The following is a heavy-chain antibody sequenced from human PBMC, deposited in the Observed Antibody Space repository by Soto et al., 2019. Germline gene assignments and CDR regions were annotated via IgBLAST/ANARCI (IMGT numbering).Heavy chain of an antibody. D-gene: IGHD4-17*01. Sequence: VHLQQWGAGLLRPSETLSLTCTVSGESFGDYYWSWIRQSPGKGLEWIGEVYHSGDTKYNPSLKSRVTISEEPSKNQFSLRMTSMTAADTGVYYCARGFSNSVTTRFDSWGQGTLVTVSS. CDR1: GESFGDYY. CDR3: ARGFSNSVTTRFDS. CDR2: VYHSGDT. J-gene: IGHJ4*02. V-gene: IGHV4-34*01.